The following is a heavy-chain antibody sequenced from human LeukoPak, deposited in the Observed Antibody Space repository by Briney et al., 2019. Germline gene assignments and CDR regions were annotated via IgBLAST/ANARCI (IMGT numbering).Heavy chain of an antibody. CDR3: ASPASIAVEAIDY. V-gene: IGHV3-30*03. D-gene: IGHD6-19*01. CDR1: GFTFNTFG. Sequence: PGRSLRLSCAASGFTFNTFGIHWVRQAPGKGLEWVAVISYDGSNKYYADSVKGRFTISRDNSKNTRYLQMNSLRAEDTAVYYCASPASIAVEAIDYWGQGTLVTVSS. CDR2: ISYDGSNK. J-gene: IGHJ4*02.